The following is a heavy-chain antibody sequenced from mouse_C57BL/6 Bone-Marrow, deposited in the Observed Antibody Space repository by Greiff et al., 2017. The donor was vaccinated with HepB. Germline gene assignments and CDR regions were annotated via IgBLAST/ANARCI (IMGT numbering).Heavy chain of an antibody. CDR1: GYAFSSSW. D-gene: IGHD1-1*01. Sequence: QVQLKESGPELVKPGASVKISCKASGYAFSSSWMNWVKQRPGKGLEWIGRIYPGDGDTNYNGKFKGKATLTADKSSSTAYMQLSSLTSEDSAVYFCAYYYGSSPDYWGQGTTLTVSS. J-gene: IGHJ2*01. V-gene: IGHV1-82*01. CDR3: AYYYGSSPDY. CDR2: IYPGDGDT.